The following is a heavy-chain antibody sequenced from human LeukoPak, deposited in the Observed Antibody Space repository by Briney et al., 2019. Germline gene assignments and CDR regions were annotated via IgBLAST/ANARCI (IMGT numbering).Heavy chain of an antibody. CDR3: ARGPIAVAGITALNY. Sequence: PSETLSLTCAVYGGSFSGYYWSWIRQPPGKGLDWIGEINHSGSTNYNPSLKSRVTISVDTSKNQFSLKLSSVTAADTAVYYCARGPIAVAGITALNYWGQGTLVTVSS. J-gene: IGHJ4*02. V-gene: IGHV4-34*01. CDR2: INHSGST. CDR1: GGSFSGYY. D-gene: IGHD6-19*01.